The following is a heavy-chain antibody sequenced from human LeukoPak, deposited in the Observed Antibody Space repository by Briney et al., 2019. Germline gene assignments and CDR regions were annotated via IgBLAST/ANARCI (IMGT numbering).Heavy chain of an antibody. Sequence: GGSLRLSCAASGFTFSSYSMNWVRQAPGKGLEWVSYISSSSSTIYYADSVKGRFTISRDNAKNSLYLQMNSLRAEDTAVYYCARDLGVATILYYYYYGMDVWGQGTTVTVSS. CDR1: GFTFSSYS. V-gene: IGHV3-48*04. J-gene: IGHJ6*02. D-gene: IGHD5-12*01. CDR3: ARDLGVATILYYYYYGMDV. CDR2: ISSSSSTI.